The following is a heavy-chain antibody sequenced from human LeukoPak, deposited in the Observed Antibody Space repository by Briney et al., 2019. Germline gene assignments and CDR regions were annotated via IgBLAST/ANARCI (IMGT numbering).Heavy chain of an antibody. V-gene: IGHV1-69*05. J-gene: IGHJ4*02. Sequence: GASVKVSCKASGGTFSSYAISWVRQAPGQGLEWMGRIIPIFGTANYAQKFQGRVTMTRDTSISTAYMELSRLRSDDTAVYYCARSFPHHYYGSGSTPRPFDYWGQGTLVTVSS. D-gene: IGHD3-10*01. CDR2: IIPIFGTA. CDR3: ARSFPHHYYGSGSTPRPFDY. CDR1: GGTFSSYA.